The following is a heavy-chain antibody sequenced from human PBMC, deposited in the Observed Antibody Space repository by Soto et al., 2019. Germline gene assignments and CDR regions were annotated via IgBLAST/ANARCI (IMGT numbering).Heavy chain of an antibody. D-gene: IGHD5-18*01. CDR3: ARAVQLYPLWALGFDP. Sequence: PSEPLAVSNTVAGGSISGYYWSWIRQPPGKGLEWIGYIYYSGSTNYNPSLKSRVTISVDTSKNQFSLKLSSVTAADTAVYYCARAVQLYPLWALGFDPWGQGTLVTGSS. CDR1: GGSISGYY. J-gene: IGHJ5*02. V-gene: IGHV4-59*01. CDR2: IYYSGST.